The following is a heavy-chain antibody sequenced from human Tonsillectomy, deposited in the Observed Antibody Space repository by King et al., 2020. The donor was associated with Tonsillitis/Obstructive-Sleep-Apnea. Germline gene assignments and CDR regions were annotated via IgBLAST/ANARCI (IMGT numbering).Heavy chain of an antibody. CDR1: GFSLSTSGVG. D-gene: IGHD3-3*01. Sequence: VTLKESGPTLVKPTQTLTLTCTVSGFSLSTSGVGGGWIRQPPGKALEWLALIYWDDVKRDRPSLISRLTITKDTSKNQLVLTMTNLDPLDTATYYCAHSFNYDFWSGYYGGGAFDIWGQGTMVIVSS. J-gene: IGHJ3*02. CDR2: IYWDDVK. CDR3: AHSFNYDFWSGYYGGGAFDI. V-gene: IGHV2-5*09.